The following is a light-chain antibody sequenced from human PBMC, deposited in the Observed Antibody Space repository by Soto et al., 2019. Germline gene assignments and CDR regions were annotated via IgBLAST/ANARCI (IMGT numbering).Light chain of an antibody. CDR3: CSDAGNSEV. J-gene: IGLJ1*01. V-gene: IGLV2-23*02. Sequence: QSLLTQPASVSGSPGQSITIPCTGTSGDVGGYNLVSWYQQHPGKAPKLMIYEVTERPSGVSNRFSGSKSGNTASLTISGLQPDDEADYYCCSDAGNSEVFGTGTKVTVL. CDR2: EVT. CDR1: SGDVGGYNL.